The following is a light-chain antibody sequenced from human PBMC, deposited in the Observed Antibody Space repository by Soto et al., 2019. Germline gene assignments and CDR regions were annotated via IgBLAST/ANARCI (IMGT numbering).Light chain of an antibody. V-gene: IGKV1-12*01. CDR3: QQANSFPLT. Sequence: DIQMTQSPSSVSASVGDRVTITCRASQGISSWLGWYQQKPGKAPNLLIHTASNLQSGVPSRFSGSGSGTYFTLTISSLQPEDFATYYCQQANSFPLTFGGGTKVEIK. J-gene: IGKJ4*01. CDR2: TAS. CDR1: QGISSW.